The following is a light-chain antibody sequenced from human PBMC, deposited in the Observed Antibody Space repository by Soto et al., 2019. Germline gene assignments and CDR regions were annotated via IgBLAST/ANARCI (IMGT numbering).Light chain of an antibody. CDR1: SSDVGGYDY. CDR2: EVS. J-gene: IGLJ3*02. Sequence: QSALTQPASVSGSPGQSITISCTGTSSDVGGYDYVSWYQQHPGKAPKLMIYEVSYRPSGVSNRFSGSKSGNTASLTISGLQAEDEADYYCQSYDGNLSGPWVFGGGTKLTVL. V-gene: IGLV2-14*01. CDR3: QSYDGNLSGPWV.